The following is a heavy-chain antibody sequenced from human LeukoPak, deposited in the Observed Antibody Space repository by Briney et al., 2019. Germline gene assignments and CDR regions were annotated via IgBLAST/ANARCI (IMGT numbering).Heavy chain of an antibody. V-gene: IGHV3-21*01. D-gene: IGHD1-26*01. CDR3: ARDFESGSHAPIDY. J-gene: IGHJ4*02. Sequence: GGSLRLSCAASGFTFSSYWMNWVRQAPGQGLEWVSSISSSSSYIYYADSVKGRFTISRDNAKNSLYLQMNSLRAEDTAVYYCARDFESGSHAPIDYWGQGTLVTVSS. CDR2: ISSSSSYI. CDR1: GFTFSSYW.